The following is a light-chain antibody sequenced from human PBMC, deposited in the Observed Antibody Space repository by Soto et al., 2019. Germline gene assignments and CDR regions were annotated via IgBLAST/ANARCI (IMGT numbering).Light chain of an antibody. CDR2: KVS. Sequence: DVLMTQSPLSLPVTLGQPASISCRSNQSLVHSDGIAYFSWCQQRPGRSPRRLIYKVSNRDSGVPARFSGSGSGTDFALKISRVEAEDVGVYYCMQGTHWPITFGQGTRLAIK. J-gene: IGKJ5*01. V-gene: IGKV2-30*02. CDR3: MQGTHWPIT. CDR1: QSLVHSDGIAY.